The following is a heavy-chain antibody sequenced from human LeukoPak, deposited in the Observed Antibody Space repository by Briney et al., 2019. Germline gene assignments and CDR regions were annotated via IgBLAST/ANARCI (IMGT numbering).Heavy chain of an antibody. CDR3: ARDVGGRGWFDP. CDR2: ISSSGSTI. Sequence: GGSLRLSCAASGFTFSSYEMNWVRQAPGKGLEWVSYISSSGSTIYYADSVKGRFTISRDNAKNSLYLQMNSLRAEDTAVYSCARDVGGRGWFDPWGQGTLVTVSS. D-gene: IGHD3-16*01. J-gene: IGHJ5*02. V-gene: IGHV3-48*03. CDR1: GFTFSSYE.